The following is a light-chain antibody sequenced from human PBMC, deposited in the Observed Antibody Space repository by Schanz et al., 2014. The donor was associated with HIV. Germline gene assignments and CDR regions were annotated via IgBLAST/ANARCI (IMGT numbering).Light chain of an antibody. V-gene: IGLV2-8*01. Sequence: QSVLTQPASVSGSPGQSISISCTGTSGDVGSYNYVSWYQQHPGKAPKLMIYEVSKRPSGVPDRLSGSKSGNTASLTVSGLQDEDEADYYCASYGGSNNLLFGGGTKLTVL. CDR3: ASYGGSNNLL. CDR1: SGDVGSYNY. CDR2: EVS. J-gene: IGLJ2*01.